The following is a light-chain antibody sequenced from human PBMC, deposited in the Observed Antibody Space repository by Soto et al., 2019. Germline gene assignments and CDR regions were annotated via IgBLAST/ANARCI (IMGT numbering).Light chain of an antibody. V-gene: IGKV2-28*01. CDR1: QSLMTGSGHVD. CDR2: LAS. J-gene: IGKJ2*01. CDR3: MQTLQIPYT. Sequence: DIVMTQSPLSLPVTPGEPASISCRSSQSLMTGSGHVDLEWYLQKPGQSPQLLIFLASNRASGVPDRFRGSVSGSDVTLQISRVEPDDVVVYYCMQTLQIPYTFGQGTKLHIK.